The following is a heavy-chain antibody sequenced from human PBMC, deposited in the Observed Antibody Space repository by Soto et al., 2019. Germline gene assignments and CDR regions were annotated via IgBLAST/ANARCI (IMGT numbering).Heavy chain of an antibody. J-gene: IGHJ6*02. CDR2: IIPIFGTA. D-gene: IGHD2-15*01. CDR1: GGTFSSYA. Sequence: QVQLVQSGAEVKKPGTSVKVSCKASGGTFSSYAISWVRQAPGQGLEWMGGIIPIFGTANYAQKFQGRVTITADESTSTAYMELSSLRSEDTAVYYCARAGGEMATQSWGYYYYGMDVWGQGTTVTVSS. CDR3: ARAGGEMATQSWGYYYYGMDV. V-gene: IGHV1-69*01.